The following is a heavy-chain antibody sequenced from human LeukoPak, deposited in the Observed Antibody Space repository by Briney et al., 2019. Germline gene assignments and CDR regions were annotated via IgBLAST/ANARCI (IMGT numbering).Heavy chain of an antibody. CDR2: LNQDGSER. D-gene: IGHD3-10*01. Sequence: GGSLRLSCAASGFTFSSYWMSWVRQTPGKGLEWVAHLNQDGSERYYVDSVKGRFTISRENAKNSLYLQMNSLRAEDTAVYYCAKCSSGSNFDYWGQGILVTVSS. J-gene: IGHJ4*02. V-gene: IGHV3-7*02. CDR1: GFTFSSYW. CDR3: AKCSSGSNFDY.